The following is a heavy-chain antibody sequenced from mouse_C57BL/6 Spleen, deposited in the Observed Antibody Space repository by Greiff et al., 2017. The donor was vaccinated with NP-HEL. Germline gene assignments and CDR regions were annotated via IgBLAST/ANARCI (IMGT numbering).Heavy chain of an antibody. CDR2: IDPSDSYT. J-gene: IGHJ3*01. CDR1: GYTFTSYW. Sequence: QVQLQQPGAELVMPGASVKLSCKASGYTFTSYWMHWVQQRPGQGLEWIGEIDPSDSYTNYNQKFKGKSTLTVDKSSSTAYMQLSSLTSEDSAVYYCASYYCGSSYWFAYWGQGTLVTVAA. CDR3: ASYYCGSSYWFAY. D-gene: IGHD1-1*01. V-gene: IGHV1-69*01.